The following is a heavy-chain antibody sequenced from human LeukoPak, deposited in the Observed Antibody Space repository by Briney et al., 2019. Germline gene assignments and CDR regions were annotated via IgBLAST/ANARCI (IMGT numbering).Heavy chain of an antibody. CDR1: GGSISSYY. J-gene: IGHJ5*02. D-gene: IGHD3-3*02. CDR3: ARLARRPNWFDP. CDR2: IYYSGST. Sequence: SETLSLTCTVSGGSISSYYWSWLRQPPGKGLEWIGYIYYSGSTNYNPSLKSRVTISVDTSKNQFSLKLSSVTAADTAVYYCARLARRPNWFDPWGQGTLVTVSS. V-gene: IGHV4-59*01.